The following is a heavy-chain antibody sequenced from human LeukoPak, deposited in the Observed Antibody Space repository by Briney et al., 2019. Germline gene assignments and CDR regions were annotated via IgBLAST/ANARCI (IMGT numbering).Heavy chain of an antibody. D-gene: IGHD6-13*01. Sequence: GASVKVSCKVSGYTLTELSMHWVRQAPGKGLEWMGGFDPEDGETIYAQKFQGRVTMTEDTSTDTAYMELSSLRSEDTAVYYCATQLHCSWFPNWFDPWGQGTLVTVSS. CDR2: FDPEDGET. CDR3: ATQLHCSWFPNWFDP. CDR1: GYTLTELS. V-gene: IGHV1-24*01. J-gene: IGHJ5*02.